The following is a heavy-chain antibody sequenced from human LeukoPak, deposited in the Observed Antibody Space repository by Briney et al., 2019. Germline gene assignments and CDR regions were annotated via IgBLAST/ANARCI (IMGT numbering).Heavy chain of an antibody. CDR1: GGSFSSYY. Sequence: SETLSLTCAVYGGSFSSYYWSWIRQPAGKGLEWIGRIYGTGTITYNPSLQSRVTMSVDTSKNEFSLKMSSVTAADTAVYYCTRDSGTTGEVKFDPWGQGTLVAVSS. CDR2: IYGTGTI. D-gene: IGHD3-10*01. CDR3: TRDSGTTGEVKFDP. J-gene: IGHJ5*02. V-gene: IGHV4-4*07.